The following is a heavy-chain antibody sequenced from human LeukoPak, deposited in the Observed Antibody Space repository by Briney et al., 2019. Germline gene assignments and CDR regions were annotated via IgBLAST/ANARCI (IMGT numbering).Heavy chain of an antibody. CDR3: ASGDTAMAAGFVY. CDR1: GFTFSNAW. CDR2: IKSKTDGGTT. V-gene: IGHV3-15*01. Sequence: GGSLRLSCAASGFTFSNAWMSWVRQAPGKGLEWVGRIKSKTDGGTTDYAAPVKGRFTISRDDSKNTLYLQMNSLKTEDTAVYYCASGDTAMAAGFVYWGQGTLVTVSS. J-gene: IGHJ4*02. D-gene: IGHD5-18*01.